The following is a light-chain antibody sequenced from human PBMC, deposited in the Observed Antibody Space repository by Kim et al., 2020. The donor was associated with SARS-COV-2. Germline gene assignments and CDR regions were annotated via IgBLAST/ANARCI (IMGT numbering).Light chain of an antibody. V-gene: IGKV1-27*01. CDR1: HGISSY. CDR3: QRYNSVPWT. J-gene: IGKJ1*01. CDR2: AAS. Sequence: DIQLTQSPSSLSASVGDRVTITFRASHGISSYLAWYQQKAGKVPKLLIYAASALQSGVPSRFRGSGSGTDFTLTISSLQPEDVATYYCQRYNSVPWTFGQGTKVDIK.